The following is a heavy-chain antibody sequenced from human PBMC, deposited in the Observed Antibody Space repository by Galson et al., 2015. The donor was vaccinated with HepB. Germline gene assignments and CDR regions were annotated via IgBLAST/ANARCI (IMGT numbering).Heavy chain of an antibody. Sequence: SLRLSCAASGFTFSSYGMRWVRQAPGKGLEWVAAIRDDGGSKYYADSVKGRFTISRDNSKNTLYLQMNSLRAEDTAVYYCAKAGGTGKYCSSTSCYVVYCDYYGMDDWGQGTLVTVSS. D-gene: IGHD2-2*01. J-gene: IGHJ6*02. V-gene: IGHV3-33*06. CDR2: IRDDGGSK. CDR3: AKAGGTGKYCSSTSCYVVYCDYYGMDD. CDR1: GFTFSSYG.